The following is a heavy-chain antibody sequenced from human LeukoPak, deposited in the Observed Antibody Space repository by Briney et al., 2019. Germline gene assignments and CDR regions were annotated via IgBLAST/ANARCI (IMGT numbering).Heavy chain of an antibody. D-gene: IGHD2-21*02. CDR1: GFTFSSYS. CDR3: ARGVTGSLSGLYGMDV. V-gene: IGHV3-21*01. J-gene: IGHJ6*02. CDR2: INSDSRLM. Sequence: GGSLRLSCAASGFTFSSYSMNWVRQAPGKGLEWVSSINSDSRLMYYAESVKGRFTISRDNAKNTLYLQMNSLRAEDTAVYYCARGVTGSLSGLYGMDVWGQGTTVTVSS.